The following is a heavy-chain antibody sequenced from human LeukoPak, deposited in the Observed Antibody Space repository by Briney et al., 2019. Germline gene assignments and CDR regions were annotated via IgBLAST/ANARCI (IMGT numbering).Heavy chain of an antibody. CDR3: AKDIYCSSTSCPYWYFDL. CDR1: GFTFGSYA. D-gene: IGHD2-2*01. Sequence: GGSLRLSCAASGFTFGSYAMSWVRQAPGKGLEWVSAISGSGGSTYYADSVKGRFTISRDNSKNTLYLQMNSLRAEDTAVYYCAKDIYCSSTSCPYWYFDLWGRGTLVTVSS. CDR2: ISGSGGST. J-gene: IGHJ2*01. V-gene: IGHV3-23*01.